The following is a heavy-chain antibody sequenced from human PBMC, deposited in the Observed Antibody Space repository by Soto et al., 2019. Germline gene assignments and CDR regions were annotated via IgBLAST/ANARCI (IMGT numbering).Heavy chain of an antibody. D-gene: IGHD1-26*01. Sequence: QVQLVESGGGVVQPGRSLRLSCAASGFTFSSYGMHWVRQAPGKGLEWVAVISYDGSNKYYADSVKGRFTISRDNSKNTLYLQMNSLRAEDTAVYYCVKDMSGDYWGQGTLVTVSS. CDR1: GFTFSSYG. V-gene: IGHV3-30*18. J-gene: IGHJ4*02. CDR3: VKDMSGDY. CDR2: ISYDGSNK.